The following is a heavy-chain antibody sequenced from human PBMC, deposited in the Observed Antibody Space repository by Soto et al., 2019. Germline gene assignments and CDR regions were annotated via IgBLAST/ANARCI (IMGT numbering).Heavy chain of an antibody. CDR1: GGTFSSYA. Sequence: ASVKVSCKASGGTFSSYAISWVRQAPGQGLEWMGGIIPILGIANYAQKFQGRVTITADKSTSTAYMELSSVRSEDTAVYYCARGSTVTTRYYYGMDVWGQGTTVTVSS. J-gene: IGHJ6*02. CDR3: ARGSTVTTRYYYGMDV. CDR2: IIPILGIA. D-gene: IGHD4-4*01. V-gene: IGHV1-69*10.